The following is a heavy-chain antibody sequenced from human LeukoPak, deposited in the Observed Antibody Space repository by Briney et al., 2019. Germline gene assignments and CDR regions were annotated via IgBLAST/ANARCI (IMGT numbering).Heavy chain of an antibody. Sequence: GGSLKLSCAASGFTFSSYPMHWVRQAPGKGLEYVSAISSNGDTTYYANSVRGRFTISRDNSKNTLYLQMGSLRTEDMAIYYCARETIGTNGYWGQGTLVTVSS. CDR1: GFTFSSYP. V-gene: IGHV3-64*01. CDR2: ISSNGDTT. J-gene: IGHJ4*02. CDR3: ARETIGTNGY. D-gene: IGHD5-24*01.